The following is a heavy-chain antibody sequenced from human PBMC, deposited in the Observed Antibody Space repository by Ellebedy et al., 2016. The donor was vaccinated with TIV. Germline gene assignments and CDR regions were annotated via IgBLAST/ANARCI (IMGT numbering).Heavy chain of an antibody. CDR2: LYYSGSA. V-gene: IGHV4-39*01. J-gene: IGHJ6*02. CDR3: ARGGAAGSSDYYYGMDV. Sequence: MPSETLSLTCTVSGASISTFSDFWGWIRQPPGKGLEWIGRLYYSGSADYNPSLKSLVTISVDRSKNQFSLTVTSVTAADTAVYYCARGGAAGSSDYYYGMDVWGQGTTVTVSS. D-gene: IGHD6-13*01. CDR1: GASISTFSDF.